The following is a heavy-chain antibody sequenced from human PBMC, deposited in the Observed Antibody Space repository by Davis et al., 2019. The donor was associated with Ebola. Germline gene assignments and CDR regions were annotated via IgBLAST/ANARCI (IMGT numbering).Heavy chain of an antibody. CDR1: GYTFTSYY. D-gene: IGHD1-26*01. J-gene: IGHJ3*01. Sequence: ASVKVSCKASGYTFTSYYMHWVRQAPGQGLEWMGWISAYNGNTNYAQKLQGRVTITRDTSASTAYMELSSLRSEDTAVYYCARVGELPFDYWGQGTMVTVSS. CDR3: ARVGELPFDY. V-gene: IGHV1-18*04. CDR2: ISAYNGNT.